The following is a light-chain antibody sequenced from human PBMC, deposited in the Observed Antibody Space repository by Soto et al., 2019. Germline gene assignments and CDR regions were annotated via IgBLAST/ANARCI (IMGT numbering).Light chain of an antibody. J-gene: IGLJ3*02. V-gene: IGLV2-23*01. CDR1: SIDVGRYNL. CDR3: CSYAGSSTP. Sequence: QSALTQPASMSGSPGQSITISCTGTSIDVGRYNLVSWYQQHPGKAPKLMIYEGSKRPSGVSNRFSGSKSGNTASLTISGLQAEDEADYYCCSYAGSSTPFGGGTKLTVL. CDR2: EGS.